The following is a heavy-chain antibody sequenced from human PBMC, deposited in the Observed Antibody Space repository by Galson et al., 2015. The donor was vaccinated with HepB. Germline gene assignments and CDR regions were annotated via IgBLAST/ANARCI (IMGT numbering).Heavy chain of an antibody. D-gene: IGHD3-22*01. J-gene: IGHJ4*02. CDR2: ISSTSTI. CDR1: GFTFSNYN. V-gene: IGHV3-48*01. CDR3: AREARHPTGSYYRFDY. Sequence: SLRLSCAASGFTFSNYNMNWVRQAPGKGLEWVSYISSTSTIFYADSVKGRFTISRDNANNSLSLHMNSLTAEDTAVYYCAREARHPTGSYYRFDYWGQGTLVTVSS.